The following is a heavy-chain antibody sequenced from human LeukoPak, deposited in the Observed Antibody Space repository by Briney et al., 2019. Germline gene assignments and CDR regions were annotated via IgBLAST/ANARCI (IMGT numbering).Heavy chain of an antibody. CDR2: ISAYNGNT. D-gene: IGHD2-15*01. CDR3: AKVGVVAATHNWFDP. CDR1: GYTFTSYG. J-gene: IGHJ5*02. V-gene: IGHV1-18*01. Sequence: ASVKVSCKASGYTFTSYGISWVRQAPGQGLEWMGWISAYNGNTNYAQKLQGRVTMTTDTSTSTAYMELRSLRSDDTAVYYCAKVGVVAATHNWFDPWGQGTLVTVSS.